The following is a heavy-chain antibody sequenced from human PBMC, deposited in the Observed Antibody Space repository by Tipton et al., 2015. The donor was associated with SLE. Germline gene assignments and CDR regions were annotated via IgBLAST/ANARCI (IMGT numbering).Heavy chain of an antibody. CDR2: IRGSGGST. CDR3: ARWSMSRG. CDR1: GVIFSTLA. V-gene: IGHV3-23*01. D-gene: IGHD2-8*01. Sequence: GSLRLSCAASGVIFSTLAMSWVRQAPGKGLEWVSGIRGSGGSTYYADSVKGRFAISRDNSKNTLYLQMNSLKAEDAAVYYCARWSMSRGWGQGTPVTVSS. J-gene: IGHJ4*02.